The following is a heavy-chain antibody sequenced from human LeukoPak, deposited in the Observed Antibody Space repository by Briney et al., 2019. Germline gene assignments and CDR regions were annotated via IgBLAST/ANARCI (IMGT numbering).Heavy chain of an antibody. CDR3: ATDPGITMVRGVVNWFDP. V-gene: IGHV3-15*01. J-gene: IGHJ5*02. D-gene: IGHD3-10*01. Sequence: PGGSLRLSCAVSGFSFSNAWMSWVRQAPGKGLQWVGRIKSNTDGGTTDYAVPVRGRFTISRDDSKSTLYLQMNSLKGEDTAVCYCATDPGITMVRGVVNWFDPWGQGTLVTVSS. CDR1: GFSFSNAW. CDR2: IKSNTDGGTT.